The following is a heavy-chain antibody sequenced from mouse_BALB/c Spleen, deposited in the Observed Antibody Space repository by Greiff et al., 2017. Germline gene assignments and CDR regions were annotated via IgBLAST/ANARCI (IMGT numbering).Heavy chain of an antibody. CDR2: ISYSGST. CDR1: GYSITSDYA. CDR3: ARTSYYYGSSSWFAY. D-gene: IGHD1-1*01. J-gene: IGHJ3*01. V-gene: IGHV3-2*02. Sequence: EVKLQESGPGLVKPSQSLSLTCTVTGYSITSDYAWNWIRQFPGNKLEWMGYISYSGSTSYNPSLKSRISITRDTSKNQFFLQLNSVTTEDTATYYCARTSYYYGSSSWFAYWGQGTLVTVSA.